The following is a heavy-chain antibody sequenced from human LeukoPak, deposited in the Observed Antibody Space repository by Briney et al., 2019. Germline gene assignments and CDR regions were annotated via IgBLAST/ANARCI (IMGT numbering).Heavy chain of an antibody. D-gene: IGHD6-13*01. CDR1: GDSVSSNSAA. CDR3: ARAAAAKGAFDY. J-gene: IGHJ4*02. CDR2: TYYRSKWFN. V-gene: IGHV6-1*01. Sequence: SQTLSLTCAISGDSVSSNSAAWNWIRQSPSRGLEWLGRTYYRSKWFNDYAVSVKSRITINPDTSKNQISLQLNSVTPEDTAVYYCARAAAAKGAFDYWGQGTLVTVSS.